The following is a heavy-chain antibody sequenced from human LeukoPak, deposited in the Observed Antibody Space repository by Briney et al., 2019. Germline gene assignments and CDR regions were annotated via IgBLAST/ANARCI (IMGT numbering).Heavy chain of an antibody. V-gene: IGHV1-18*01. D-gene: IGHD1-26*01. CDR3: ARDQGYSGSYSAPSDY. CDR2: ISAYNGNT. CDR1: GYTFTSYG. Sequence: ASVKLSCKASGYTFTSYGISWVRQAPGQGLEWMGWISAYNGNTNYAQKLQGRVTMTTDTSTSTAYMELRSLRSDDTAVYYCARDQGYSGSYSAPSDYWGQGTLVTVSS. J-gene: IGHJ4*02.